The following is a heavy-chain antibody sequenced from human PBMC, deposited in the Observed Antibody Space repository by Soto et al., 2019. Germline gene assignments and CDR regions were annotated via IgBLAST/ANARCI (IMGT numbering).Heavy chain of an antibody. V-gene: IGHV5-51*01. CDR1: GYRFTTYW. CDR2: IYPGDSHT. J-gene: IGHJ6*02. CDR3: ARWAYGANSGGVYYSGMDV. Sequence: LGESLKISCKGSGYRFTTYWIGWVRQMSGKGLEWMGIIYPGDSHTRYSPSFQGHVTISVDKSISTAYLQWSSLKASDTAMYYCARWAYGANSGGVYYSGMDVWGQGTTATVSS. D-gene: IGHD4-17*01.